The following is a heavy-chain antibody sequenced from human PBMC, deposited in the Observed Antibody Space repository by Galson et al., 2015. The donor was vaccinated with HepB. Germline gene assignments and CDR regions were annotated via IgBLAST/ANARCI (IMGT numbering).Heavy chain of an antibody. CDR1: GFTFSSYA. Sequence: SLRLSCAASGFTFSSYAMHWVRQAPGKGLEWVAVISYDGSNKYYADSVKGRFTISRDNSKNTLYLQMNSLRAEDTAVYYCARAKGEWSTLRYYYYYYGMDVWGQGTTVTVSS. D-gene: IGHD3-16*01. V-gene: IGHV3-30-3*01. CDR2: ISYDGSNK. J-gene: IGHJ6*02. CDR3: ARAKGEWSTLRYYYYYYGMDV.